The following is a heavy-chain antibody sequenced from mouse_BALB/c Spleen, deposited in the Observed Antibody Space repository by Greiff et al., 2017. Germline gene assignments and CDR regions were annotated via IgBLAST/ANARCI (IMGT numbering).Heavy chain of an antibody. CDR1: GFNIKDYY. J-gene: IGHJ2*01. D-gene: IGHD2-1*01. CDR2: IDPANGDT. Sequence: VQLKQSGAELVRSGASVKLSCTASGFNIKDYYMHWVKQRPEQGLEWMGWIDPANGDTEYAPKFQGKATMTADTSSNTAYLQLSSLTSEDTAVYYCNAWGGNYFPFDYWGQGTTLTVSS. V-gene: IGHV14-4*02. CDR3: NAWGGNYFPFDY.